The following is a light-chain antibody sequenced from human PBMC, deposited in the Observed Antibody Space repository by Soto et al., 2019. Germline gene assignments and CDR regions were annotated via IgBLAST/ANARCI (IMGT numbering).Light chain of an antibody. CDR2: EVS. V-gene: IGLV2-8*01. CDR1: SSDVGGYNY. J-gene: IGLJ2*01. CDR3: SSYAGSXXLV. Sequence: QSALTQPPSASGSPGQSVTISCTGTSSDVGGYNYVSWYQQHPGKAPKLMIYEVSKRPSGVPDRFSGSKSGNTASLTVSGLQAEDEADYYCSSYAGSXXLVFGGGT.